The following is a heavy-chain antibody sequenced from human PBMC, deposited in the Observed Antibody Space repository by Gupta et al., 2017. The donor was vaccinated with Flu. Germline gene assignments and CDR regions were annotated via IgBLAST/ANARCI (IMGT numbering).Heavy chain of an antibody. D-gene: IGHD1-26*01. CDR2: MNSHGDVV. J-gene: IGHJ3*02. V-gene: IGHV3-7*01. Sequence: WVCQAPGKGLELVAMMNSHGDVVYYMDSVMGRFTIARDNVKNSLIWQMNRLRVEYPAVYYCTRYPGWGALDIGDQGTLVTLSS. CDR3: TRYPGWGALDI.